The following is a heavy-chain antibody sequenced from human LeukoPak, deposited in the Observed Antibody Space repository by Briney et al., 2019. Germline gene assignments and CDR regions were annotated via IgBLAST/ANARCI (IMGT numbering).Heavy chain of an antibody. J-gene: IGHJ4*02. CDR1: GGSISSSSYY. CDR2: IYYSGST. D-gene: IGHD2-21*01. CDR3: AARDKHLIGIDY. Sequence: PSETLSLTCTVSGGSISSSSYYWGWIRQPPGKGLEWIGSIYYSGSTYYNPSLRSRVTISVDTSKTHFSLKLSSVTAADTAVYYCAARDKHLIGIDYWGQGTLVTVSS. V-gene: IGHV4-39*02.